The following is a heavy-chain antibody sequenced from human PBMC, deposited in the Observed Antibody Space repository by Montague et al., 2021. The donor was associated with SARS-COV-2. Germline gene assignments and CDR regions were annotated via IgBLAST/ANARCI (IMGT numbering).Heavy chain of an antibody. D-gene: IGHD5-12*01. Sequence: IYTTGSTNYNPSLKSRDTISGDTSRNKFSLRLTSVTAADTARYYCASAVIYGGYGFAYVDFWGQGVLVTVSS. CDR3: ASAVIYGGYGFAYVDF. CDR2: IYTTGST. J-gene: IGHJ4*02. V-gene: IGHV4-61*09.